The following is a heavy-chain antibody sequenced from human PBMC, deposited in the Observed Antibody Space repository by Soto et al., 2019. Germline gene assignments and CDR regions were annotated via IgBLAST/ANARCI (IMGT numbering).Heavy chain of an antibody. CDR2: INPNSGGT. J-gene: IGHJ6*02. Sequence: ASVKVSCKASGYTFTGYYMHWVRQAPGQGLEWMGWINPNSGGTNYAQKFQGRVTMTRDTSISTAYMELSRLRSDDTAVYYCARSKSEWELPLYYYYYGMDVWGQGTTVTVSS. CDR3: ARSKSEWELPLYYYYYGMDV. V-gene: IGHV1-2*02. CDR1: GYTFTGYY. D-gene: IGHD1-26*01.